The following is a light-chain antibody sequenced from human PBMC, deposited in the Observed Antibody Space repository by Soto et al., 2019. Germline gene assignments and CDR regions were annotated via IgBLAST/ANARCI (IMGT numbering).Light chain of an antibody. CDR2: EVS. V-gene: IGLV2-8*01. CDR1: SSDVGGYNY. CDR3: TSYAGSNIGV. Sequence: QSALTQPPSASGSPGQSVTISCTGTSSDVGGYNYVSWYQQYPGKAPKLMIYEVSKRPSGVPDRFSGSKSGKTASLTVSGLQPEDGADYYCTSYAGSNIGVFCGGTKVTVL. J-gene: IGLJ3*02.